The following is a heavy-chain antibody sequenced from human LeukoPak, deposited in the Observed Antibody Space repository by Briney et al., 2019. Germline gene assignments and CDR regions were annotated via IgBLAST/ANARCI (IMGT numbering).Heavy chain of an antibody. V-gene: IGHV4-39*01. J-gene: IGHJ4*02. CDR3: ARLWTRDYYFDY. D-gene: IGHD3-10*01. Sequence: SETLPLTCTVSGGSISSSSYFWGWIRQPPGKGLEWIGNIYYSGTTYYNPSLKSRVTISVDTSKDQFSLKLSSVTAAGTAVYYCARLWTRDYYFDYWGQGTLVTVSS. CDR1: GGSISSSSYF. CDR2: IYYSGTT.